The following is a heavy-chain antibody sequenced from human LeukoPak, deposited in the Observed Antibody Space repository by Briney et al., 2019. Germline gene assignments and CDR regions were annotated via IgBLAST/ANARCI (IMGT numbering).Heavy chain of an antibody. J-gene: IGHJ6*02. CDR1: GFTFSSYW. Sequence: PGGSLRLPCAASGFTFSSYWMSWVRQAPGKGLKWVANINQDGSEKYYVDSVKGRFTISRDNAKNSLYLQMNSLRADDTAVYYCARDSQIYYGGNPYYYYGMDVWGQGTTVTVSS. CDR3: ARDSQIYYGGNPYYYYGMDV. D-gene: IGHD4-23*01. CDR2: INQDGSEK. V-gene: IGHV3-7*05.